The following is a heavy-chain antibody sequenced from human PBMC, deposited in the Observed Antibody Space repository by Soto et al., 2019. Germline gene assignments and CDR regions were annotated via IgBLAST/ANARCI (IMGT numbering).Heavy chain of an antibody. CDR1: GGTFSSYA. D-gene: IGHD1-1*01. V-gene: IGHV1-69*06. J-gene: IGHJ4*02. CDR2: IIPIFGTA. CDR3: ARDRGPYTGTTGFDY. Sequence: SVKVSCKASGGTFSSYAISWVRQAPGQGLEWMGGIIPIFGTANYAQKFQGRVTITADKSTSTAYMELSSLRSEDTAVYYCARDRGPYTGTTGFDYWGQGTLVTVSS.